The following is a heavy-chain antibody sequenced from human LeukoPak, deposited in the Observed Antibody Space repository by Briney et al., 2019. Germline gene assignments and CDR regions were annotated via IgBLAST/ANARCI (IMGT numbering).Heavy chain of an antibody. D-gene: IGHD5-24*01. CDR3: ARHSGHGSGVAFDI. J-gene: IGHJ3*02. Sequence: SETLSLTCTVSGGSISSGSYYWSWIRQPAGKGLEWIGRIYTSGSTNYNPSLKSRVTISVDTSKNQFSLKLSSVTAADTAVYYCARHSGHGSGVAFDIWGQGTMVTVSS. V-gene: IGHV4-61*02. CDR1: GGSISSGSYY. CDR2: IYTSGST.